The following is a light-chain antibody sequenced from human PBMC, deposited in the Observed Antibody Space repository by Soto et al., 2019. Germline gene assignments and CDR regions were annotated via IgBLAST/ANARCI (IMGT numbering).Light chain of an antibody. Sequence: DIQMTQSPSSLSASVGDRVTITCRASQNIYSYLNWYQHKPGKAPNLLIFAASSLQSGVPARFSGTGYGTDFTLTISSLQPEDLATYFCQQSLSTPTFDQGTKVEIK. CDR1: QNIYSY. CDR2: AAS. CDR3: QQSLSTPT. V-gene: IGKV1-39*01. J-gene: IGKJ1*01.